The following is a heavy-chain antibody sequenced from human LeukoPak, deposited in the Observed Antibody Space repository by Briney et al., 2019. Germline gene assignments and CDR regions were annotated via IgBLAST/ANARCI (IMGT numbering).Heavy chain of an antibody. J-gene: IGHJ6*02. CDR2: MNPNSGNT. Sequence: ASVNDSCQASVYILPSYDINWVRQTAGKGLEGMGWMNPNSGNTGYAQKFQGRVSKTRNTSTSTAYMELSSLRSEDTAVYYCARQISGYTTYYYYYGMDVWGQGTTVTVSS. V-gene: IGHV1-8*01. D-gene: IGHD3-22*01. CDR3: ARQISGYTTYYYYYGMDV. CDR1: VYILPSYD.